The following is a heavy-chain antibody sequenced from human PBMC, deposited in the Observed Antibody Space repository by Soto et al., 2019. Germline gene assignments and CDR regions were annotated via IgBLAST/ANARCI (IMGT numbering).Heavy chain of an antibody. V-gene: IGHV3-23*01. J-gene: IGHJ4*02. CDR1: GFTFSNYA. CDR3: ARGSGGSCYSGSDF. CDR2: ICGSGTST. Sequence: GGSLRLSCAASGFTFSNYAMSWVRQAPGKGLEWVSVICGSGTSTYYSDSVKGRFTISRDNSKNTLYLQMNSLRAEDTAEYYCARGSGGSCYSGSDFWGQGTVVSGS. D-gene: IGHD2-15*01.